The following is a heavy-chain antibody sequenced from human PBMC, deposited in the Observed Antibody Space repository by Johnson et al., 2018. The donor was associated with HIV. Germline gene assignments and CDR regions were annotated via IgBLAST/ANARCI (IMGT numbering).Heavy chain of an antibody. J-gene: IGHJ3*02. Sequence: VQLVESGGGLVKPGGSLRLSCATSGFTFNNTWMSWVRQAPGKGLEWLGHIKSEADGGTTYYAGSLKGRFTISREDAKNSLYLQMNSLRAGDTAVYYCARGGSRTTIFGVDINMGAFDIWGQGTMVTVSS. CDR2: IKSEADGGTT. CDR1: GFTFNNTW. CDR3: ARGGSRTTIFGVDINMGAFDI. V-gene: IGHV3-15*01. D-gene: IGHD3-3*01.